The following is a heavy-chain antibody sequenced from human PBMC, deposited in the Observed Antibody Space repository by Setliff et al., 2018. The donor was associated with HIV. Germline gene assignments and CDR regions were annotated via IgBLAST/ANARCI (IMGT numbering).Heavy chain of an antibody. CDR1: GSLTSYY. V-gene: IGHV4-59*01. Sequence: ASETLSLTCTVSGSLTSYYWSWIRQSPGKGLEWIGYVYYSGNTNYNPSLQSRVTISVDASRNQFYLKLSSVTAADTAVYYCARLHYDSRGYYHPYWGQGTLVTVPQ. CDR3: ARLHYDSRGYYHPY. CDR2: VYYSGNT. D-gene: IGHD3-22*01. J-gene: IGHJ4*02.